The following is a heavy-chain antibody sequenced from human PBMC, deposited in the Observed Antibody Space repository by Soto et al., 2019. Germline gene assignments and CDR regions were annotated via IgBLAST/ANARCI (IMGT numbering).Heavy chain of an antibody. CDR3: ASLFNYYDSRGYAEYHFDD. J-gene: IGHJ4*02. CDR2: ISYSGST. V-gene: IGHV4-34*09. CDR1: GGSFSGYY. Sequence: SETLSLTCAVYGGSFSGYYWSWIRQPPGKGLEWIGYISYSGSTSYNPSLKSRLTMSVDTSKNQFSLKLTSVTAADTAVYYCASLFNYYDSRGYAEYHFDDWGQGTLVTVSS. D-gene: IGHD3-22*01.